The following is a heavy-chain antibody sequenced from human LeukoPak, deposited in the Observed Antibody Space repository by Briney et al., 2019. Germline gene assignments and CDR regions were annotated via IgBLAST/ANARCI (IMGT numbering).Heavy chain of an antibody. CDR1: GYTFTSYY. D-gene: IGHD1-14*01. Sequence: GASVKVSCKASGYTFTSYYMHWVRQAPGQGLEWMGIINPSGGSTSYAQKFQGRVTMTRDTSTSTVYMELSRLRSDDTAVYYCARVLFLRDMKIPGQGAYFDYWGQGTLVTVSS. V-gene: IGHV1-46*01. CDR2: INPSGGST. J-gene: IGHJ4*02. CDR3: ARVLFLRDMKIPGQGAYFDY.